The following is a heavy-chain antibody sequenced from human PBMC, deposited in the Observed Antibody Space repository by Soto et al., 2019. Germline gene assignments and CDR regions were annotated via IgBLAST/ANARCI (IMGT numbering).Heavy chain of an antibody. CDR3: AASPNITPYMRFGDPGPLDY. CDR2: IYYSGST. J-gene: IGHJ4*02. CDR1: GGSISSGGYY. Sequence: SETLSLTCTVSGGSISSGGYYWSWIRQHPGKGLEWIGYIYYSGSTYYNPSLKSRVTISVDTSKNRFSLKLSSVTAADTAVYYCAASPNITPYMRFGDPGPLDYWGQGTLVTVSS. V-gene: IGHV4-31*03. D-gene: IGHD3-10*01.